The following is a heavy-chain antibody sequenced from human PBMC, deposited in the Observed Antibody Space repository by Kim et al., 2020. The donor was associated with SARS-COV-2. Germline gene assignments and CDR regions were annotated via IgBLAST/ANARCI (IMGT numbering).Heavy chain of an antibody. V-gene: IGHV3-15*01. CDR3: VGGGWSLDY. D-gene: IGHD2-15*01. CDR1: GFTFSNAW. Sequence: GGSLRLSCAASGFTFSNAWMSWVRQAPGKGLEWVGRIKSKTDGGTTDYAAPVKGRFTIARDDSKNTLNLQMNSLKTEDTDVYYCVGGGWSLDYWGQGTLVTVSS. J-gene: IGHJ4*02. CDR2: IKSKTDGGTT.